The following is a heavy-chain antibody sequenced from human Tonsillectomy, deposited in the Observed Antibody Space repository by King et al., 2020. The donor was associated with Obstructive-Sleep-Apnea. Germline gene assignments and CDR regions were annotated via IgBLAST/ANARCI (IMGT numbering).Heavy chain of an antibody. CDR1: GITLSIYG. J-gene: IGHJ4*02. Sequence: QLVQSGGGVVQPGGSLRLSCAASGITLSIYGMHWVRQAPGKGLEWVVFIRDDGTNKYYAESVKRRFTISRENSKNTLYLQMNSLRPEDTAVYFCAKLPSVAGLDFWGQGALVIVSS. CDR3: AKLPSVAGLDF. CDR2: IRDDGTNK. V-gene: IGHV3-30*02. D-gene: IGHD2-15*01.